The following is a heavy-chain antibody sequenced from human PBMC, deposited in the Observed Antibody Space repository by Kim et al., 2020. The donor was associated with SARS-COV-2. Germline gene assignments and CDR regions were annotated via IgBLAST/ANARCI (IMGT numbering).Heavy chain of an antibody. V-gene: IGHV3-74*01. J-gene: IGHJ4*02. Sequence: GGSPRLSCAASGFTFSNYWPHWVRQVPGKGLVWVAGIDNDGTNTFYADSVKGRFTISRDNAKSTVYLQMNSLGAEDTAVYYCTTAFEYWGPGALVTVSS. CDR1: GFTFSNYW. CDR2: IDNDGTNT. CDR3: TTAFEY.